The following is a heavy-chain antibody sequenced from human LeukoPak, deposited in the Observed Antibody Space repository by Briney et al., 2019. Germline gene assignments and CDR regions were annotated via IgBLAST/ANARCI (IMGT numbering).Heavy chain of an antibody. D-gene: IGHD4-17*01. CDR2: IYYSGST. V-gene: IGHV4-39*01. CDR1: GGSISSSSYY. CDR3: ASPTTMTTAIEY. Sequence: SETLSLTCTVSGGSISSSSYYWGWIRQPPGKGLEWIGSIYYSGSTYFNPSLKSRVTISVDTSKNQFSLKLGSVTAADTAVYYCASPTTMTTAIEYWGQGTLVTVSS. J-gene: IGHJ4*02.